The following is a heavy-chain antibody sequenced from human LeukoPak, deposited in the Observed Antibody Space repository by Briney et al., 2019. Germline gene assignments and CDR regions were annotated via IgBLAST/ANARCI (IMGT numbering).Heavy chain of an antibody. CDR1: GFTFGKYW. D-gene: IGHD3-3*01. V-gene: IGHV3-7*03. CDR3: ARDQYDTWSRRGNFDS. CDR2: IKLDGSEK. J-gene: IGHJ4*02. Sequence: GGSLRLSCVASGFTFGKYWMSWVRQAPGKGLEWVANIKLDGSEKNYVDSVKGRFTISRDNTKNSLYLQTNSLRAEDTAVFYCARDQYDTWSRRGNFDSWGQGTLVIVSS.